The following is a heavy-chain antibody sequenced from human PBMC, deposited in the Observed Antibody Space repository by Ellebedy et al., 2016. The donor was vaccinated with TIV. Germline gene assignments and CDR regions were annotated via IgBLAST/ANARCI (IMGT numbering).Heavy chain of an antibody. Sequence: GESLKISXAASGFTFSSYAMSWVRQAPGKGLEWVSSISGTGENTYDADSVRGRFTISRDNSKNTPYLQMNSLRAEDSAVYFCARDGEWFGELHCDSWGQGTLVTVSS. CDR1: GFTFSSYA. CDR3: ARDGEWFGELHCDS. CDR2: ISGTGENT. V-gene: IGHV3-23*01. D-gene: IGHD3-10*01. J-gene: IGHJ4*02.